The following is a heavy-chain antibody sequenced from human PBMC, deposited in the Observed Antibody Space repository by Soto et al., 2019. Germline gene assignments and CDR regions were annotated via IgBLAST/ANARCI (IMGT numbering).Heavy chain of an antibody. CDR3: ARRGSGDYSLDY. D-gene: IGHD4-17*01. CDR1: GFSLSTSGVG. Sequence: QITLKESGPTLVKPTQTLTLTCTLSGFSLSTSGVGVGWIRQSPGKALEWLAVIYWDDVKHYSPSLERRLTITKDTSESEVVLTMTNMDPVYTATYYCARRGSGDYSLDYWGQRILVTVSA. J-gene: IGHJ4*02. CDR2: IYWDDVK. V-gene: IGHV2-5*02.